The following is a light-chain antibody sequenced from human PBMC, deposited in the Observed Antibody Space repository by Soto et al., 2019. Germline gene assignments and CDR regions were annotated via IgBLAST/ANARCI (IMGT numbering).Light chain of an antibody. J-gene: IGLJ3*02. CDR3: GAWDDSLAGVL. CDR1: SSNIGNNY. CDR2: DNN. V-gene: IGLV1-51*01. Sequence: QSVLTQPPSVSAAPGQKVTISCSGSSSNIGNNYVTWYQQLPGTDPKLLIYDNNERSSGIPDRFSGSKSGTSATLDITGLQTGDEADYYCGAWDDSLAGVLFGGGTKLTVL.